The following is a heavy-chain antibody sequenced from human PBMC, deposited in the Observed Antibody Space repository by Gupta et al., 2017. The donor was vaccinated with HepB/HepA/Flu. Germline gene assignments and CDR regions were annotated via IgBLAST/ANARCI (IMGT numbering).Heavy chain of an antibody. CDR3: ETLTEEGNIIDVARGK. CDR2: VNPKNGVL. CDR1: GYTFSDYY. J-gene: IGHJ4*02. D-gene: IGHD3-10*01. V-gene: IGHV1-69-2*01. Sequence: EVQLVQSGAEVKNRGAAVKISCKVSGYTFSDYYIHWVQQAPGKGLEWMGIVNPKNGVLRDAEKFQGRGTITADTSTDTAYTELSSLTFDDTAVYYCETLTEEGNIIDVARGKGGQGT.